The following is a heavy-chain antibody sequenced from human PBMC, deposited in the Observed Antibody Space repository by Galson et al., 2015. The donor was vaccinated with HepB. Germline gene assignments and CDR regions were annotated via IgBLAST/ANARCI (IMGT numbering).Heavy chain of an antibody. CDR2: ISTNSGNT. CDR3: ARDVRYAFEM. CDR1: GGTFNSYT. V-gene: IGHV1-18*01. D-gene: IGHD3-10*02. J-gene: IGHJ3*02. Sequence: VKVSCKASGGTFNSYTLSWVRQAPGQGLEWMGWISTNSGNTYYAQKFQDRLIMTTERSTSTAYMELRSLTSDDTAFYYCARDVRYAFEMWGQGTMVTVS.